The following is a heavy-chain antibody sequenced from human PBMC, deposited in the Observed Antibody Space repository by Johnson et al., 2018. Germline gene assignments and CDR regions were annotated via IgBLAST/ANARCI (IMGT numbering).Heavy chain of an antibody. D-gene: IGHD2-15*01. Sequence: EVQLLESGGGLVQPGGSLRLSCAASGFTFSSYAMSWVRQAPGKGLEWVSAISDAGGSTYYVTSVKGRFTISRDNSKNTLNLQMNSLRDEDRAVYYCAKVATPKKAVLAEYFQHWGQGTLVTVSS. CDR2: ISDAGGST. V-gene: IGHV3-23*01. J-gene: IGHJ1*01. CDR1: GFTFSSYA. CDR3: AKVATPKKAVLAEYFQH.